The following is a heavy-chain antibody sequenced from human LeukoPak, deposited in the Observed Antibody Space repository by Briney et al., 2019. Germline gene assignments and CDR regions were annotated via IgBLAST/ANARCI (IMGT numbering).Heavy chain of an antibody. CDR1: GYIFTNYW. CDR2: IYPGDSDF. J-gene: IGHJ4*02. D-gene: IGHD5-24*01. Sequence: PGASLQISCKGSGYIFTNYWIGWVRQLPGIGLEWMGIIYPGDSDFKCSPSFQGQVTISADKSISTAYLQWSSLKASDTAMYYCARGEMATTHPYFDYWGQGTLVTVSS. CDR3: ARGEMATTHPYFDY. V-gene: IGHV5-51*01.